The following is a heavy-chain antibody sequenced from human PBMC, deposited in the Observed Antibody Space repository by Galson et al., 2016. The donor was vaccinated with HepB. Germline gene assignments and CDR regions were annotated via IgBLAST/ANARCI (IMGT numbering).Heavy chain of an antibody. V-gene: IGHV3-7*01. CDR1: GFTFSNSL. CDR2: IKRDESAT. Sequence: SLRLYCAASGFTFSNSLMTWVRLAPGKGLEWVASIKRDESATYYVGSVKGRFTISRNNAKNSLFLQMNSLRAEDTALYYCARGGSMDVWGQGTTVTVSS. CDR3: ARGGSMDV. J-gene: IGHJ6*02.